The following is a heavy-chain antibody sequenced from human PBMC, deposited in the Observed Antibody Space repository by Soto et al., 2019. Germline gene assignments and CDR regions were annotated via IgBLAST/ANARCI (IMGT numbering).Heavy chain of an antibody. V-gene: IGHV3-33*01. J-gene: IGHJ4*02. D-gene: IGHD2-15*01. CDR3: ASSWGYCSGGSCVNPDH. Sequence: QVQLVESGGGVVQPGRSLRLSCAASGFTFGSYGMHWVRQAPGKGLEWVAVIWYDGSNKYYADSVKGRFTISRDNSKNTLYLQMNSLRAEDTAVYYCASSWGYCSGGSCVNPDHWGQGTLVTVSS. CDR2: IWYDGSNK. CDR1: GFTFGSYG.